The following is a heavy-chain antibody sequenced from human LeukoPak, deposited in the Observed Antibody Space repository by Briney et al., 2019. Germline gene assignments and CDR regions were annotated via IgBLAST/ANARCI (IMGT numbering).Heavy chain of an antibody. V-gene: IGHV3-48*04. CDR3: ATPGQAYYFDY. Sequence: GGSLRLSCAASGFTFSSYSMNWVRQAPGKGLAWVSFISSSGSSIYYADSVKGRFTISRDNAKNSLYLQMNGLRAEDTAVYYCATPGQAYYFDYWGQGTLVTVSS. CDR2: ISSSGSSI. J-gene: IGHJ4*02. D-gene: IGHD2-2*01. CDR1: GFTFSSYS.